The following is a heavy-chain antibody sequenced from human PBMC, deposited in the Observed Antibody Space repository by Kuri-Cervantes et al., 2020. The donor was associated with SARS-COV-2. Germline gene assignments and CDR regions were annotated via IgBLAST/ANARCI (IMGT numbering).Heavy chain of an antibody. CDR2: INHSGST. V-gene: IGHV4-34*01. J-gene: IGHJ4*02. CDR3: ARDGGLHEGYSYGYIDY. Sequence: SETLSLICTVSGGSISSHYWSWIRQPPGKGLEWIGEINHSGSTNYNPSLKSRVTISVDTSKNQFSLKLSSVTAADTAVYYCARDGGLHEGYSYGYIDYWGQGTLVTVSS. D-gene: IGHD5-18*01. CDR1: GGSISSHY.